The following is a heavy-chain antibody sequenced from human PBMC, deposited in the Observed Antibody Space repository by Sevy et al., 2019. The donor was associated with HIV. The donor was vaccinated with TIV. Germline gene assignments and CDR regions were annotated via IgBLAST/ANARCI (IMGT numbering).Heavy chain of an antibody. J-gene: IGHJ5*02. CDR3: AKGDGDTRNWYPRFDP. D-gene: IGHD6-13*01. CDR1: GFTFSTYG. Sequence: GGSLRLSCAASGFTFSTYGMHWVRQAPGKGLEWVAVISSDGSTKYYADSVKGRFTISRDNAKNTLYLQMNSLRREDTAVYYVAKGDGDTRNWYPRFDPWGQGTLVTVSS. V-gene: IGHV3-30*18. CDR2: ISSDGSTK.